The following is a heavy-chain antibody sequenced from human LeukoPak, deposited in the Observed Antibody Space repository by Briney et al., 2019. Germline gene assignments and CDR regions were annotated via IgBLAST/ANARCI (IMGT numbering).Heavy chain of an antibody. CDR3: ARAGAARLSHDY. J-gene: IGHJ4*02. CDR1: GYTFTSYG. D-gene: IGHD6-6*01. Sequence: ASVKVSCKASGYTFTSYGISRVRQAPGQGLEYMGWIHTITGNPTYAQGFTGRFVFSLDTSVSTAYLQITSLKAEDTAVYYCARAGAARLSHDYWGQGTLVSVSS. CDR2: IHTITGNP. V-gene: IGHV7-4-1*02.